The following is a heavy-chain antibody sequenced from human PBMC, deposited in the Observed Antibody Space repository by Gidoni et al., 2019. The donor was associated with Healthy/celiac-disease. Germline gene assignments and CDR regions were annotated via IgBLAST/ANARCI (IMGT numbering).Heavy chain of an antibody. V-gene: IGHV3-33*01. J-gene: IGHJ4*02. CDR3: ARDGLSRGGFFFDY. Sequence: QVQLVESGGGVVQPGRSLRLSCAASGFTFSSYGMHWVRQAPGKGLEWVAVIWYDGSNKYYADSVKGRFTISRDNSKNTLYLQMNSLRAEDTAVYHCARDGLSRGGFFFDYWGQGTLVTVSS. CDR1: GFTFSSYG. CDR2: IWYDGSNK. D-gene: IGHD2-2*01.